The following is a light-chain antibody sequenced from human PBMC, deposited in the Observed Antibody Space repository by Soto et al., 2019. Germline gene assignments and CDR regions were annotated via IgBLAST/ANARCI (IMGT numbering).Light chain of an antibody. Sequence: DIVMTQTPLSLPVTLGQPASISCRSSRSLVHGDGNTYLYWFQQRPGQPPRLLIYEISNRFSGVPDRFSGSGAGTDFTLRISRVEAEDVAVYYCMQATELRTFGQGTKVEIK. CDR3: MQATELRT. CDR1: RSLVHGDGNTY. J-gene: IGKJ1*01. CDR2: EIS. V-gene: IGKV2-24*01.